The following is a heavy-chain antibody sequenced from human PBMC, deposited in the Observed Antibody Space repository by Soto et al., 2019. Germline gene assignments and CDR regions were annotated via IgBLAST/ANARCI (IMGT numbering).Heavy chain of an antibody. D-gene: IGHD2-2*03. CDR2: IYYSGST. CDR3: ARVTGYCISTSCSAPGDYYYGMDV. V-gene: IGHV4-59*01. J-gene: IGHJ6*02. CDR1: NDSISPYY. Sequence: SETLSLTCTVSNDSISPYYWSWIRQPPGKGLEWIGYIYYSGSTNYNPSLKSRVTISVDTSKNQFSLKLSSVTAADTAVYYCARVTGYCISTSCSAPGDYYYGMDVWGQGTTVTVSS.